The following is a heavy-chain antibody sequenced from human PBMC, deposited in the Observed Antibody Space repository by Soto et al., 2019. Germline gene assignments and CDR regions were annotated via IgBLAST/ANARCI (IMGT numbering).Heavy chain of an antibody. Sequence: QVQLVQSGGEVKKTGASVKVSCKASGYTFTIYGINWVRQAPGQGLGWMGWISPDNGNTNYAQKPQGRVTMTTDTSTSPAYMELRSLISDDTAVYYCARALGYSGYAGMDVWGQGTTVTVSS. CDR1: GYTFTIYG. V-gene: IGHV1-18*01. CDR3: ARALGYSGYAGMDV. CDR2: ISPDNGNT. J-gene: IGHJ6*02. D-gene: IGHD5-12*01.